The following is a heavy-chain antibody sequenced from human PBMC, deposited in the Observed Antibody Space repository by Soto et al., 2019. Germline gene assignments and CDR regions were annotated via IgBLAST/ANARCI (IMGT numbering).Heavy chain of an antibody. CDR1: GDSFSSSNW. CDR3: ARSPRRVDGKWFFDY. Sequence: QVQLQESGPGLVEPSGTLSLTCGVSGDSFSSSNWWTWIRQPPGKGLEWIGDILHTGHTDYSPSLRSRINISIDTSKKEFSLHLTSVTATDTAVYYCARSPRRVDGKWFFDYWGPGALVTVSS. D-gene: IGHD3-22*01. V-gene: IGHV4-4*02. J-gene: IGHJ4*02. CDR2: ILHTGHT.